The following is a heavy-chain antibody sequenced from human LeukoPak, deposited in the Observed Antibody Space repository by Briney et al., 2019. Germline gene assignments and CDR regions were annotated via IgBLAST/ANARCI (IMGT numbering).Heavy chain of an antibody. V-gene: IGHV3-66*01. CDR1: GFTVSSNY. Sequence: GGSLRLSCAASGFTVSSNYMSWVRQAPGKGLEWVSVIYSGGSTYYADSVKGRFTISRDNSKNTLYLQMNSLRAEDTAVYYCAREPWYCSSTSCSSYYYYGMDVWGQGTTVTVSS. CDR2: IYSGGST. CDR3: AREPWYCSSTSCSSYYYYGMDV. J-gene: IGHJ6*02. D-gene: IGHD2-2*01.